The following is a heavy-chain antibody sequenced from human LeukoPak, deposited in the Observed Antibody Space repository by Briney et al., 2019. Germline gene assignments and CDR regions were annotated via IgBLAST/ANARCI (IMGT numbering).Heavy chain of an antibody. CDR3: AKTSRQDY. J-gene: IGHJ4*02. CDR2: IRSKAYGGTA. Sequence: GGSLRLSCTASGFTFGTYAMSWVRQAPGKGLEWVGFIRSKAYGGTAEYAASVKGRFTISRDDSKSIAYLQMNSLRAEDTAVYYCAKTSRQDYWGQGTLVTVSS. V-gene: IGHV3-49*04. CDR1: GFTFGTYA. D-gene: IGHD2-2*01.